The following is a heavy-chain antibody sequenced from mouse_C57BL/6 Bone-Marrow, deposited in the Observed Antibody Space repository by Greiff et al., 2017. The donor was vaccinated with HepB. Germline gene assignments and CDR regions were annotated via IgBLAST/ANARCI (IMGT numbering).Heavy chain of an antibody. D-gene: IGHD1-1*01. Sequence: VKLQESGPGLVQPSQSLSITCTVSGFSLTSYGVHWVRQPPGKGLEWLGVIWSGGSTDYNAAFISRLSISKDNSKSQVFFKMNSLQADDTAIYYCAILYYGSSHWYFDVWGTGTTVTVSS. CDR2: IWSGGST. CDR1: GFSLTSYG. J-gene: IGHJ1*03. V-gene: IGHV2-4*01. CDR3: AILYYGSSHWYFDV.